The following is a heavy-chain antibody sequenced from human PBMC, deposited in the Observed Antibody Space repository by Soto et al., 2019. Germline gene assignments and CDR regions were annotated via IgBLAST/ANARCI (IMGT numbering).Heavy chain of an antibody. D-gene: IGHD3-10*01. Sequence: GGSLRLSCAASGFTFSSYSMNWVRQAPGKGLEWVSSISSSSSYIYYADSVEGRFTISRDNAKNSLYLQMNSLRAEDTAVYYCARGSHYNPYYYYYYMDVWGKGTTVTVSS. CDR3: ARGSHYNPYYYYYYMDV. CDR2: ISSSSSYI. CDR1: GFTFSSYS. V-gene: IGHV3-21*01. J-gene: IGHJ6*03.